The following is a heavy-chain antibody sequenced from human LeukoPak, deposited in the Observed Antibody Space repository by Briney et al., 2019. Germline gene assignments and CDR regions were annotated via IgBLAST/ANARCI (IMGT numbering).Heavy chain of an antibody. CDR2: ISSSSSTI. Sequence: PGGSLRLSCAASGFTFSSYSMNWVRQAPGKGLEWVSYISSSSSTIYYADSVKGRFTISRDNAKKSLYLQMNSLRAEDTAVYYCASNLIVGAHDAFDIWGQGTMVTVSS. J-gene: IGHJ3*02. V-gene: IGHV3-48*01. CDR3: ASNLIVGAHDAFDI. CDR1: GFTFSSYS. D-gene: IGHD1-26*01.